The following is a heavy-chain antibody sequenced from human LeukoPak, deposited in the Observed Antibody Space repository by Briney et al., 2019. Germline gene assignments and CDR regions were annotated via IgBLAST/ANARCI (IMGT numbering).Heavy chain of an antibody. CDR2: NYHSGST. CDR3: ANPSLGYSGYDTYFDY. J-gene: IGHJ4*01. D-gene: IGHD5-12*01. Sequence: SETLSLTCTVSGYSISSGYYWGWIRQPPGKGLEWIGSNYHSGSTYYNPSLKSRVTISVDTSKNQFSLKLSSVTAADPAVYYCANPSLGYSGYDTYFDYWGQGTLVTGSS. V-gene: IGHV4-38-2*02. CDR1: GYSISSGYY.